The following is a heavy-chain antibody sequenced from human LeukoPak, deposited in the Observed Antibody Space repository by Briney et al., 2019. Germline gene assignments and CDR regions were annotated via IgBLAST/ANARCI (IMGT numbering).Heavy chain of an antibody. CDR1: GYTFTGYH. D-gene: IGHD6-25*01. J-gene: IGHJ4*02. V-gene: IGHV1-2*02. CDR2: INPNSGGT. CDR3: GRDVKCSGYDSDY. Sequence: GASVKVSCKPSGYTFTGYHIHWVRQAPGQGLEWMGWINPNSGGTEYAQKFQGRVTMTRDTSISTAYMELSRLRSDDTAVYYCGRDVKCSGYDSDYWGQGTLVTVSS.